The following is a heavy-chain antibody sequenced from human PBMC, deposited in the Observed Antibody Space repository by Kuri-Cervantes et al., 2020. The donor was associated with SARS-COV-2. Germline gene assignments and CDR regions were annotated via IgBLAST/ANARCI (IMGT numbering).Heavy chain of an antibody. V-gene: IGHV3-48*02. CDR3: ARDYSESYYYYYGMDV. Sequence: GESLKISCAASGFTFSSYSMNWVRQAPGKGLEWVSYISSSSSTIYYADSVKGRFTISRDNAKNSLYLQMNSLRDEDTAVYYCARDYSESYYYYYGMDVWGQGTTVTVSS. D-gene: IGHD4-11*01. CDR2: ISSSSSTI. J-gene: IGHJ6*02. CDR1: GFTFSSYS.